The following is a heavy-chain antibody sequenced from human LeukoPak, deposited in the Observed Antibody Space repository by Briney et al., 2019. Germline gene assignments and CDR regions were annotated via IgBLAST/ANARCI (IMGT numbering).Heavy chain of an antibody. CDR1: GFTFSHYG. D-gene: IGHD4-11*01. V-gene: IGHV3-33*06. CDR3: AKDAQRGFDYSNSLDN. CDR2: ICSDGSNR. J-gene: IGHJ4*02. Sequence: GRSLGLSCATSGFTFSHYGMHWVRQAPGKGLEWVAGICSDGSNRYYGDPVKGRFTISRDNFQRTVYLQMNSLRAEDTAVYYCAKDAQRGFDYSNSLDNWGQGTLVTVSS.